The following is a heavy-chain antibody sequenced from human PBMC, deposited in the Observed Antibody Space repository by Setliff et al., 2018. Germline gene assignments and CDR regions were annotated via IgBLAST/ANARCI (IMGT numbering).Heavy chain of an antibody. J-gene: IGHJ5*02. Sequence: SETLSLTCDVSGYSFKSDDYWAWIRQSPGRGLEWIGSVSHSGSPYYNPSLKSRVSISEDRSKNRLSLKLNSVTAADTAVYYCARAWGSSSSSLFYGFDPWGQGTLVTVSS. CDR2: VSHSGSP. D-gene: IGHD6-6*01. V-gene: IGHV4-38-2*01. CDR1: GYSFKSDDY. CDR3: ARAWGSSSSSLFYGFDP.